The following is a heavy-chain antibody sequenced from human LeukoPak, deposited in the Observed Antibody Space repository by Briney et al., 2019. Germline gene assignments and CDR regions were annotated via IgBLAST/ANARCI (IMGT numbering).Heavy chain of an antibody. CDR1: GGSISSYY. Sequence: PSETLSLTCTVSGGSISSYYWSWIRQPPEKGLEWIGYIYYSGSTNYNPSLKSRVTISVDTSKNQFSLKLSSVTAADTAVYYCARDRTPYYYGSGRAGWFDPWGQGTLVTVSS. V-gene: IGHV4-59*01. D-gene: IGHD3-10*01. J-gene: IGHJ5*02. CDR3: ARDRTPYYYGSGRAGWFDP. CDR2: IYYSGST.